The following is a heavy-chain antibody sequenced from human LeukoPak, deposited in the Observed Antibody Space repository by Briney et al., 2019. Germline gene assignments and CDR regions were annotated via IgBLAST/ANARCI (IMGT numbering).Heavy chain of an antibody. CDR3: AKGPQLYSGYHPDY. J-gene: IGHJ4*02. CDR2: ITGSDDKT. CDR1: GFTFSGSA. V-gene: IGHV3-23*01. Sequence: GGSLSLSCAASGFTFSGSAMTWVRQAPGKGLQWVSTITGSDDKTSYADSVKGRFTISRHFSKNMVHLHMNSLRVEDTAIYYCAKGPQLYSGYHPDYWGQGTLVTVSS. D-gene: IGHD5-12*01.